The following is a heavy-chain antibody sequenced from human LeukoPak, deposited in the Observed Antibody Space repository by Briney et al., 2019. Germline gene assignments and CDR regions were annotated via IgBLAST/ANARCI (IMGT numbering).Heavy chain of an antibody. D-gene: IGHD5-12*01. Sequence: ASVKVSCKASGYSFTAYYMHWVRQAPGQGLEWMGWINPNSGGTNYAQKFQGRVTMTRDTSISTAYMELSRLRSDDTAVYYCARVTLDIVATTPDYWGQGTLVTVSS. CDR2: INPNSGGT. J-gene: IGHJ4*02. V-gene: IGHV1-2*02. CDR1: GYSFTAYY. CDR3: ARVTLDIVATTPDY.